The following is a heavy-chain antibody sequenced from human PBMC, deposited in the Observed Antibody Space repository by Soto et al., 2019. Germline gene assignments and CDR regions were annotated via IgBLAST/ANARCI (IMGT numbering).Heavy chain of an antibody. CDR1: GDSISSYY. J-gene: IGHJ4*02. CDR2: IYYGGSI. D-gene: IGHD3-22*01. Sequence: SETLSLPCTVSGDSISSYYWTWIRPPPRKGPDWLAFIYYGGSINYHPSLKSRVRISVDTSKNQLSLKLSSVTAADTAVYYCARENRRSTYYYDNSGRYLDYWGQGTLVTVSS. CDR3: ARENRRSTYYYDNSGRYLDY. V-gene: IGHV4-59*12.